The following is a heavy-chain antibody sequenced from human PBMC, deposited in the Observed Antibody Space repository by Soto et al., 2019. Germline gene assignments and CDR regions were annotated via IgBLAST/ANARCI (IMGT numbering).Heavy chain of an antibody. CDR3: ARVGPYYDFWAGWFDP. Sequence: QVQLVQSGAEVKKPGASVKVSCKASGYTVTSYGISWVRKAPGQGLEWMGWISAYNGNTNYAQKLQGRVTMTTDTSTSTAYMELRSLRSDDTAVYYCARVGPYYDFWAGWFDPWGQGTLVTVSS. V-gene: IGHV1-18*01. CDR1: GYTVTSYG. CDR2: ISAYNGNT. J-gene: IGHJ5*02. D-gene: IGHD3-3*01.